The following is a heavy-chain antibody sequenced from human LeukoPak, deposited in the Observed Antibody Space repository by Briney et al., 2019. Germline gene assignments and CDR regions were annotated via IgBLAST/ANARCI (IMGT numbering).Heavy chain of an antibody. V-gene: IGHV3-23*01. CDR3: AKPYDILTGYYIDY. D-gene: IGHD3-9*01. CDR2: ISGSGGST. CDR1: GFTFSSYA. Sequence: PGGSLRLSCAASGFTFSSYAMSWVRQAPGKGLEWVSAISGSGGSTYYGDSVKGRFTISRDNSKNTLYLQMNSLRAEDTAVYYCAKPYDILTGYYIDYWGQGTLVTVSS. J-gene: IGHJ4*02.